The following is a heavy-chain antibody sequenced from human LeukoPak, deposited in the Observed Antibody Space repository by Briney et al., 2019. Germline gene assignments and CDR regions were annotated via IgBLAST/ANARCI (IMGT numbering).Heavy chain of an antibody. Sequence: SETLSLTCSVCGGSISNYYWNWIRQPAGKGLEWIGRLHASGSTRYNPSFGTRVTMSADTSMNQLSLKLTSVTAADTALYFCARDQSGSGGHNNDAFDIWGQGTMVTVYS. CDR1: GGSISNYY. V-gene: IGHV4-4*07. J-gene: IGHJ3*02. D-gene: IGHD3-16*01. CDR3: ARDQSGSGGHNNDAFDI. CDR2: LHASGST.